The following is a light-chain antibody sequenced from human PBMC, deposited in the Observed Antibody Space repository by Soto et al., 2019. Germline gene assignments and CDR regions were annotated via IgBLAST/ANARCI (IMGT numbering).Light chain of an antibody. CDR3: QQYFSSSIT. Sequence: EIVLTQSPGTLSLSPGERATLSCRASQSVSRNYLAWFQKKPGQAPRLLIYDASTRATGIPEKFGGSGSGTDFTLTISSLEPEDFAVYFCQQYFSSSITFGQGTRFEIK. J-gene: IGKJ5*01. V-gene: IGKV3-20*01. CDR2: DAS. CDR1: QSVSRNY.